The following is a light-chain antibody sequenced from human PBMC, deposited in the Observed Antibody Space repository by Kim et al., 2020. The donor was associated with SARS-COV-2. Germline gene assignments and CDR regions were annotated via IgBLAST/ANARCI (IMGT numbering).Light chain of an antibody. CDR2: QDR. V-gene: IGLV3-1*01. CDR1: ELGDKY. J-gene: IGLJ2*01. CDR3: QAMDSITVV. Sequence: VYTRQTASITGSGDELGDKYACCNKQKPGRFPGLSIYQDRNRPSGNPERFAGSKSGNTATLTIGGTQAMNEADYDCQAMDSITVVFGGGTKLTDL.